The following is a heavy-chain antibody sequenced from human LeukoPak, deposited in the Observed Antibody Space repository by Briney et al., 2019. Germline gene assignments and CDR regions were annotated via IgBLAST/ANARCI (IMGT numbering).Heavy chain of an antibody. CDR3: ARHRTAINRYGPYDAFDI. CDR2: IYYRGRT. J-gene: IGHJ3*02. V-gene: IGHV4-39*01. Sequence: SESLSLTCTVSRVSISSSDYYCGWVRQPPGKGLEWIGSIYYRGRTYYNPPLKSRVTISEDTPKKQFSLKLSSVTAADTAVYYCARHRTAINRYGPYDAFDIWGPGTMVTVSS. CDR1: RVSISSSDYY. D-gene: IGHD5-18*01.